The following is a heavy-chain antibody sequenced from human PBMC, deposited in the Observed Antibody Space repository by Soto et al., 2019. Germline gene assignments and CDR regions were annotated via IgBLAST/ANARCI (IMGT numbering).Heavy chain of an antibody. Sequence: SETLSLTCTVSGGPISTYYWSWIRQPPGKGLEWIGSIYYSGSTHYSPSLKSRVTMSADTSKKQFSLELRSVTAADTAVYYCARPLFPYSSSSFSWVYWGQGALVTVSS. J-gene: IGHJ4*02. CDR2: IYYSGST. D-gene: IGHD6-6*01. V-gene: IGHV4-59*08. CDR3: ARPLFPYSSSSFSWVY. CDR1: GGPISTYY.